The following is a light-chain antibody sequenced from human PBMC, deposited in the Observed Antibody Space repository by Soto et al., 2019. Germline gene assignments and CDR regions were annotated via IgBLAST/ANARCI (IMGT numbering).Light chain of an antibody. V-gene: IGKV3-11*01. CDR3: QQRSDWPPTWT. CDR1: QSVNSY. Sequence: EIVLTQSPATLSLSPGERATLSCRASQSVNSYLACYQQKPGQAPRLLIYDTSKRATGIPARFSGGGSEPDFTLTISSLEPEDFAVYYCQQRSDWPPTWTFGQGTQVQIK. CDR2: DTS. J-gene: IGKJ1*01.